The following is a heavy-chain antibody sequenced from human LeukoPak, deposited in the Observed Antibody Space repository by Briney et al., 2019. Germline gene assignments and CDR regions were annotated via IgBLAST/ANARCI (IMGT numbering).Heavy chain of an antibody. D-gene: IGHD5-18*01. CDR1: GGSISSGDYY. CDR2: IYYSGST. Sequence: SETLSLTCTVSGGSISSGDYYWSWIRQHPGKGLEWIGYIYYSGSTYYNPSLKSRVTISVDTSKNQFSLKLSSVTAADTAVYYCARDSPHSYGYDDAFDIWGQGTMVTVSS. J-gene: IGHJ3*02. CDR3: ARDSPHSYGYDDAFDI. V-gene: IGHV4-31*03.